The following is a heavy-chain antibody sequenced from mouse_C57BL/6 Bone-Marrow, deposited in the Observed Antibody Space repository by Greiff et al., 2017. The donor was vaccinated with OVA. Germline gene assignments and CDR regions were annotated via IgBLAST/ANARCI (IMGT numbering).Heavy chain of an antibody. D-gene: IGHD1-1*01. CDR2: ISSGGSYT. J-gene: IGHJ2*01. Sequence: EVQRVESGGDLVKPGGSLKLSCAASGFTFSSYGMSWVRQTPDKRLEWVATISSGGSYTYYPDSVKGRFTISRDNAKNTLYLQMSSLKSEDTAMYYCARHGSSFFDYWGQGTTLTVSS. V-gene: IGHV5-6*01. CDR3: ARHGSSFFDY. CDR1: GFTFSSYG.